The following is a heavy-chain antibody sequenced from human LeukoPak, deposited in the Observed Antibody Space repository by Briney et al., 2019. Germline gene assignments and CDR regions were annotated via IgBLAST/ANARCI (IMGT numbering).Heavy chain of an antibody. CDR2: IIPIFGTA. CDR1: GGTFSSYA. V-gene: IGHV1-69*01. CDR3: ARDPPPSAGCSDGSCYSWFDP. J-gene: IGHJ5*02. D-gene: IGHD2-15*01. Sequence: SVKVSCKASGGTFSSYAISWVRQAPGQGPEWMGGIIPIFGTANYAQKFQGRVTITADESTSTAYMELSSLRSEDTAVYYCARDPPPSAGCSDGSCYSWFDPWGQGTLVTVSS.